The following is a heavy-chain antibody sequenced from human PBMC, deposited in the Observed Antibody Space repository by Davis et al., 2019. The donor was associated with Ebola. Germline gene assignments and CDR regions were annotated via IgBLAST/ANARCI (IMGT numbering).Heavy chain of an antibody. Sequence: MPSETLSLTCTVSGGSISSSSYYWSWIRQPPGKGLEWIGYIYYRGSTNYNPSLKSRVTISVDTSKSQFSLKLSSVTAADTAVYFCARSVVRGVIFYFDSWGQGTLVTVSS. CDR2: IYYRGST. CDR3: ARSVVRGVIFYFDS. J-gene: IGHJ4*02. D-gene: IGHD3-10*01. V-gene: IGHV4-61*05. CDR1: GGSISSSSYY.